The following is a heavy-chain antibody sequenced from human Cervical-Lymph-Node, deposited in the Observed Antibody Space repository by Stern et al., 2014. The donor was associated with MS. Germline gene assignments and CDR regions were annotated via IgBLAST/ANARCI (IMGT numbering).Heavy chain of an antibody. Sequence: EVQLVESGGGLVKSGGSLKLSCAASGFTFSNAWMTWIRQAPGKGLEWVGRIKRKTDGGTTECAVPVKGRFTISRDDSISTLYLQMTGLKTEDTAIYYCSTNYGQPYWGQGTLVTVSS. V-gene: IGHV3-15*01. CDR3: STNYGQPY. J-gene: IGHJ4*02. D-gene: IGHD3-10*01. CDR2: IKRKTDGGTT. CDR1: GFTFSNAW.